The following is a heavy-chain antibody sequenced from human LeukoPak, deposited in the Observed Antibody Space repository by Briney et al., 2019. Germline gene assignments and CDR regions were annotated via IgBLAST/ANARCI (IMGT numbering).Heavy chain of an antibody. V-gene: IGHV4-59*01. D-gene: IGHD2-21*01. J-gene: IGHJ6*02. CDR2: IYYSEST. CDR3: ARKIPGYYGMDV. CDR1: GNSISSYY. Sequence: SETLSLTCTVSGNSISSYYWSWIRRPPGKGLEWIGYIYYSESTNYNPSLKSRVTISVDTSKNQFSLKLSSVTAADTAVYYCARKIPGYYGMDVWGQGTTVTVSS.